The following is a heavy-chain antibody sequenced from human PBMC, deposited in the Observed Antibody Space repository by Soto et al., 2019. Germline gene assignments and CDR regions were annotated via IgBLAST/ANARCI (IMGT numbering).Heavy chain of an antibody. V-gene: IGHV5-51*01. J-gene: IGHJ6*03. CDR2: IYPGDSDT. CDR3: ARWGSGYYNYYYYYMDV. D-gene: IGHD3-3*01. CDR1: GYSFTSYW. Sequence: GESLKISCKGSGYSFTSYWIGWVRQMPGKGLEWMGIIYPGDSDTRYSPSFQGQVTISADKSISTAYLQWSSLKASDTAMYYCARWGSGYYNYYYYYMDVWGKGTTVTVS.